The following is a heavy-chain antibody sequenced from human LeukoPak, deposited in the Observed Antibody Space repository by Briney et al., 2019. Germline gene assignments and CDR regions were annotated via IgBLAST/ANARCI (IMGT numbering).Heavy chain of an antibody. CDR3: ARGIDY. CDR2: IYYSGST. V-gene: IGHV4-59*01. Sequence: SEILSLTCTVSGGSISSYYWSWIRQPPGKGLEWIGYIYYSGSTNYNPSLKSRVTISVDTSKNQFSLKLSSVTAADTAVYYCARGIDYWGQGTLVSVSS. J-gene: IGHJ4*02. CDR1: GGSISSYY.